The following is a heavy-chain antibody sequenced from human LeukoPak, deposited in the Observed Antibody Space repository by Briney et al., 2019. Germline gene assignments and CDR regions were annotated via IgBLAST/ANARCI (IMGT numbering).Heavy chain of an antibody. V-gene: IGHV3-23*01. J-gene: IGHJ4*02. CDR1: GFTFSSYA. D-gene: IGHD3-3*02. CDR3: AIISYDY. CDR2: ISTNGGST. Sequence: GGSLRLSCAASGFTFSSYAMSWVRQAPGEGLEWVSAISTNGGSTYFADSVKGRFTISRDNSKNTLYLQMNSLRAEDTAVYYCAIISYDYWGQGTLVTVSS.